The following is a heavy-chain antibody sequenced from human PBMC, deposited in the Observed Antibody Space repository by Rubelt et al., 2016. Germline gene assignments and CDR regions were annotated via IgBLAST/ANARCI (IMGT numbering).Heavy chain of an antibody. Sequence: LQLQESGPGLVKPSETLSLVCSVLGGPINSSDHYWGWIRQRPGAGLEWIGSTNPRGNTYYNPSLESRVTISADSSRNQFSRKLSAWTAADTELYFCARHFGSGYNGPALDYWGLGTLVTVSP. CDR3: ARHFGSGYNGPALDY. V-gene: IGHV4-39*01. D-gene: IGHD3-3*01. J-gene: IGHJ4*02. CDR1: GGPINSSDHY. CDR2: TNPRGNT.